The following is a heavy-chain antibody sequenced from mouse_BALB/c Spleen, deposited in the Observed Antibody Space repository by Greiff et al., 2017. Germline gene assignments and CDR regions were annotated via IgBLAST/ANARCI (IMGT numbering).Heavy chain of an antibody. J-gene: IGHJ4*01. CDR1: GFTFSDYY. D-gene: IGHD1-1*01. V-gene: IGHV5-4*02. CDR3: ARKRYYGSSYYAMDY. Sequence: EVQGVESGGGLVKPGGSLKLSCAASGFTFSDYYMYWVRQTPEQRLEWVATISDGGSYTYYPDSVKGRFTISRDNAKNNLYLQMSSLKSEDTAMYYCARKRYYGSSYYAMDYWGQGTSVTVSS. CDR2: ISDGGSYT.